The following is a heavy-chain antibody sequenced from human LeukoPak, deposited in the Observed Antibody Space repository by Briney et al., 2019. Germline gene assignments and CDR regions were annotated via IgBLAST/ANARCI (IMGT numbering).Heavy chain of an antibody. V-gene: IGHV4-4*07. D-gene: IGHD3-22*01. CDR2: IYSTGNT. CDR3: ARASHYDTSGYYAEALDY. Sequence: SETLSLTCTVSGGSIRSHYWSWIRQPAGKGLEWIGRIYSTGNTNYNPSLKSRVTMSVDTSKNRFSLKLSSVTAADTAVYYCARASHYDTSGYYAEALDYWGQGTLVTVSS. J-gene: IGHJ4*02. CDR1: GGSIRSHY.